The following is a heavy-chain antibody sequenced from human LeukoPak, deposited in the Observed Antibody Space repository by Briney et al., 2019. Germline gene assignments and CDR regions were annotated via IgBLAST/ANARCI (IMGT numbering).Heavy chain of an antibody. V-gene: IGHV1-46*01. CDR3: ARQYSSSWYAHYYYYMDV. J-gene: IGHJ6*03. Sequence: ASVKVSCKASGYTFTGYYMHWVRQAPGQGLEWMGIINPSGGSTSYAQKFQGRVTMTRDMSTSTVYMELSSLRSEDTAVYYCARQYSSSWYAHYYYYMDVWGKGTTVTVSS. CDR2: INPSGGST. CDR1: GYTFTGYY. D-gene: IGHD6-13*01.